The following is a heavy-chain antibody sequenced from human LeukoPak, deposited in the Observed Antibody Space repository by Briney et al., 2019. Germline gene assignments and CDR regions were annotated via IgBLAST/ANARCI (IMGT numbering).Heavy chain of an antibody. V-gene: IGHV3-7*03. CDR1: GFTFSSYW. D-gene: IGHD6-19*01. J-gene: IGHJ4*02. CDR3: ARAPGVVGRYHSSGWQRLYYFDY. CDR2: IKQDGSEK. Sequence: GGSLRLSCAASGFTFSSYWMSWVRQAPGKGLEWVANIKQDGSEKYYVDSVKGRFTISRDNAKNSLYLQMNSLRADDTAVYYCARAPGVVGRYHSSGWQRLYYFDYWGQGTLVTVSS.